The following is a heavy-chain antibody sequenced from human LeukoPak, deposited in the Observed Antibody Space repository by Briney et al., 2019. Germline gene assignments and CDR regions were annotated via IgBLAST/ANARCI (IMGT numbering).Heavy chain of an antibody. CDR2: INPNSGGT. Sequence: ASVKVSCKASGYTFTGYYMHWVRRAPGQGLEWMGWINPNSGGTNYAQKFQGRVTMTRDTSISTAYMELSRLRSDDTAVYYCARGPSIVLSDYYYYYMDVWGKGTTVTVSS. D-gene: IGHD2-2*01. CDR3: ARGPSIVLSDYYYYYMDV. V-gene: IGHV1-2*02. CDR1: GYTFTGYY. J-gene: IGHJ6*03.